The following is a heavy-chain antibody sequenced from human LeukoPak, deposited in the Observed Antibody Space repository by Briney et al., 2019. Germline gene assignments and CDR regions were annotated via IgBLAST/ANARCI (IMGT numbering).Heavy chain of an antibody. J-gene: IGHJ5*02. D-gene: IGHD6-19*01. V-gene: IGHV1-69*05. CDR1: GGTFSSYA. CDR2: IIPIFGTA. CDR3: ARTRIDSSGWYWFDP. Sequence: SVKVSCKASGGTFSSYAISWVRQAPGHGLEWMGGIIPIFGTANYAQKFQGRVTITTDESTNTAYMELSSLRSEDTAVYYCARTRIDSSGWYWFDPWGQGTLVTVSS.